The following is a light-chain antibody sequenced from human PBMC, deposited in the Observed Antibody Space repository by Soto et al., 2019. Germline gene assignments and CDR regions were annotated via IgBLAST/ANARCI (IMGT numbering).Light chain of an antibody. J-gene: IGKJ2*01. CDR3: MQATQFPYT. Sequence: DIVMTQTPLSSPVTPGQPASISCRSSQSLVHRDGNTYLSWLHQRPGQPPRVLIYKISNRFSGDXDXYSGSGAGTDFTLEISRVEAGDVGDYYCMQATQFPYTFGQGTKLEIK. CDR1: QSLVHRDGNTY. V-gene: IGKV2-24*01. CDR2: KIS.